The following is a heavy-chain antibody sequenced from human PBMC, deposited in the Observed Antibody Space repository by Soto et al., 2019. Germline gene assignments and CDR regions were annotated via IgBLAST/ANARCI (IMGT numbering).Heavy chain of an antibody. J-gene: IGHJ6*02. V-gene: IGHV3-30-3*01. Sequence: QVQLVESGGGVVQPGRSLRLSCAASGFTFSSYAMHWVRQAPGKGLEWVAVISYDGSNKYYADSVKGRFTISRDNSKNTLYLQMNSLRAEDTAVYYCARDRTTYYDFWSGYYGSSGEYYGMDVWGQGTTVTVSS. CDR1: GFTFSSYA. CDR2: ISYDGSNK. D-gene: IGHD3-3*01. CDR3: ARDRTTYYDFWSGYYGSSGEYYGMDV.